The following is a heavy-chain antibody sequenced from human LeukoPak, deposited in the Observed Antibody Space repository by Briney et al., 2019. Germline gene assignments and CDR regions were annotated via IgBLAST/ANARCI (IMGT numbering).Heavy chain of an antibody. Sequence: VASVKVSCKASGYSFTGYYMHWVRQAPGQGLEWMGWINPNSGDTKYAQKFQGRVTMTRDTSISTAYMELTRLRSDDTAVYYCARSWNYENYFDYWGQGTLVTVSS. D-gene: IGHD1-7*01. CDR3: ARSWNYENYFDY. V-gene: IGHV1-2*02. CDR2: INPNSGDT. CDR1: GYSFTGYY. J-gene: IGHJ4*02.